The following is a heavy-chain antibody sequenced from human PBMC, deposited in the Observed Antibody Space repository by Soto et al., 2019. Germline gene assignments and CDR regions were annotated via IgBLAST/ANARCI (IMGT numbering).Heavy chain of an antibody. Sequence: PSETLSLTCTVSGGSISSGGYYWSWIRQNPGKGLEWIGYIYFSGTTFYNPSLKSRVTISVDTSKNQFSLKLSSVTAADTAVYYCARDYSSAPGWFDPWGQGTLVTVSS. D-gene: IGHD2-15*01. CDR1: GGSISSGGYY. V-gene: IGHV4-30-4*08. J-gene: IGHJ5*02. CDR3: ARDYSSAPGWFDP. CDR2: IYFSGTT.